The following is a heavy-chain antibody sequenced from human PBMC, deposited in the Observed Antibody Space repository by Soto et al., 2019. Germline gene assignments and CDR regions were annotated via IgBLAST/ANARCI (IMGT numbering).Heavy chain of an antibody. CDR1: GGSISSSNW. CDR2: IYHSGST. J-gene: IGHJ6*02. Sequence: PSQTLSLTCAASGGSISSSNWWSWVRQPPGKGLEGIGEIYHSGSTNYNPSLKSRVTISVDKSKNQFSLKLSSVTAADTAVYYCARGVAHYDILTGYFDYYGMDVWGQGTTVTVS. CDR3: ARGVAHYDILTGYFDYYGMDV. D-gene: IGHD3-9*01. V-gene: IGHV4-4*02.